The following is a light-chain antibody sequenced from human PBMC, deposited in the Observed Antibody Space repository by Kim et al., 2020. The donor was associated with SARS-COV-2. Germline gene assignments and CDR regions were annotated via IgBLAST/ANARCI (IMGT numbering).Light chain of an antibody. J-gene: IGLJ3*02. CDR2: SNN. V-gene: IGLV1-44*01. CDR1: ISKLADNT. Sequence: RVPTSLSGSISKLADNTVTLYSHLPGTTPKILVYSNNNRPPGVPDRFSGSKSGTSASLAISGLQSDDESDYYCTAWDGSLNGWVFGGGTQLTVL. CDR3: TAWDGSLNGWV.